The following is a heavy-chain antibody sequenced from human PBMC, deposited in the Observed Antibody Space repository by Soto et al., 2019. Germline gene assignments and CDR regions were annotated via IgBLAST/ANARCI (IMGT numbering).Heavy chain of an antibody. V-gene: IGHV3-23*01. Sequence: QPGGSLRLSCTASGFTFSSNAMSWVRQAPGKGLEWVSSISGSAGVTYYADSVKGRFTISRDNSKNALYLQMNSLRAEDTAVYYCAKDWVSGSSPYWGQGTLVTVSS. D-gene: IGHD2-15*01. J-gene: IGHJ4*02. CDR3: AKDWVSGSSPY. CDR1: GFTFSSNA. CDR2: ISGSAGVT.